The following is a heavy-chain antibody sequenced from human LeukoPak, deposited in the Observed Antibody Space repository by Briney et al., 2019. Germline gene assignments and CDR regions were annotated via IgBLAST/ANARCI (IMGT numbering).Heavy chain of an antibody. D-gene: IGHD5-12*01. CDR3: ARLDSGYGKYYFDY. V-gene: IGHV4-59*08. Sequence: SETLSLTCTVSGGSINSYYWSWIRQPPGKGLEWIGYIYHRGSTNYNSSLKSRVSISVGTSKNQFYLKLTSVTAADTAVYYCARLDSGYGKYYFDYWGQGTLVTVSS. CDR2: IYHRGST. CDR1: GGSINSYY. J-gene: IGHJ4*02.